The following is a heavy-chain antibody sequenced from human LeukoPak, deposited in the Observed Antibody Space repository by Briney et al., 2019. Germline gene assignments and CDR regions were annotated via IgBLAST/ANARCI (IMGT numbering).Heavy chain of an antibody. V-gene: IGHV4-39*01. J-gene: IGHJ5*02. CDR1: GGSISSSSYY. CDR3: ARTGRGRVTIFGVVRGGPNWFDP. Sequence: SETLSFTCTVSGGSISSSSYYWGWIRQPPGKGLEWIGSIYYSGSTYYNPSLKSRVTISVDTSKNQFSLKLSSVTAADTAVYYCARTGRGRVTIFGVVRGGPNWFDPWGQGTLVTVSS. CDR2: IYYSGST. D-gene: IGHD3-3*01.